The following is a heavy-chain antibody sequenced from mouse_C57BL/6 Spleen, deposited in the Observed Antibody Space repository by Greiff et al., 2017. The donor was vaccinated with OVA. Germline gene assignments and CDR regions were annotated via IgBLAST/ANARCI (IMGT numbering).Heavy chain of an antibody. CDR1: GYTFTSYW. D-gene: IGHD1-1*01. Sequence: QVQLQQPGTELVKPGASVKLSCKASGYTFTSYWMHWVKQRPGQGLEWIGNINPSNGGTNYNEKFKSKATLTVDKSSSTAYMQLSSLTSEDSAVYYCARGDYSYGSTLYAMDYWGQGTSVTVSS. CDR3: ARGDYSYGSTLYAMDY. V-gene: IGHV1-53*01. J-gene: IGHJ4*01. CDR2: INPSNGGT.